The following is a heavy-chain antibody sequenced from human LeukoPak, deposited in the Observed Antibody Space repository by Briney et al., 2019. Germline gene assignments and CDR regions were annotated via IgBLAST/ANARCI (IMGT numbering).Heavy chain of an antibody. J-gene: IGHJ4*02. CDR3: AKVIHSSGYYFDSPLAY. D-gene: IGHD3-22*01. CDR1: GFTFSTYA. V-gene: IGHV3-23*01. Sequence: GGSLRLSCAASGFTFSTYAMSWVRQAPGKGLEWVSVIGGSGGSTYYADSVKGRFTISRDNSKNTLYLQMNSLRAEDTAVYYCAKVIHSSGYYFDSPLAYWGQGTLVTVSS. CDR2: IGGSGGST.